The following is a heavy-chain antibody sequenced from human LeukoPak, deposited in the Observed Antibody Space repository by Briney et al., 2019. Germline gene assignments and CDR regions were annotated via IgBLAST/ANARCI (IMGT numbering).Heavy chain of an antibody. J-gene: IGHJ1*01. CDR2: ITGSGGAT. CDR3: ARDSSGYYYEYLPH. V-gene: IGHV3-23*01. CDR1: GFTFSTYA. Sequence: GGSLRLSCAASGFTFSTYAVNWVRQAPGKGLEWVSAITGSGGATNYADSVKGRFTISRDNSKNSLYLQMNSLRAEDTAVYYCARDSSGYYYEYLPHWGQGTLVTVSS. D-gene: IGHD3-22*01.